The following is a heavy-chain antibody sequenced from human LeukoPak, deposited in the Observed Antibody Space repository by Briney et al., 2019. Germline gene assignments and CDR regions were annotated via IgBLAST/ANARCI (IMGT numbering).Heavy chain of an antibody. D-gene: IGHD3-16*02. Sequence: ASVKVSCKSSGYTFTTYGISWMRQAPGQSLEWMGWINPNSGGTKYAQKFQGGVTLTRDTSISTAYMELSRLRSDDTAVYYCARGETVYGGAIVYWGQGTLVTVSS. J-gene: IGHJ4*02. CDR3: ARGETVYGGAIVY. CDR2: INPNSGGT. CDR1: GYTFTTYG. V-gene: IGHV1-2*02.